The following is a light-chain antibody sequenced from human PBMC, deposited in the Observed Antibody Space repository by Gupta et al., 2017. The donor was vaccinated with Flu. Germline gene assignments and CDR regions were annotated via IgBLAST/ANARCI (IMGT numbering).Light chain of an antibody. V-gene: IGLV1-44*01. CDR2: DNS. Sequence: VTTSCSGSSANIGGNNIDWYPQHPAKAPHLLLFDNSQRRSGVPARFSCSNSCASASPAISGLQSEEEADYYCSVSDDSLNGDYVFGSGTKVTVL. J-gene: IGLJ1*01. CDR3: SVSDDSLNGDYV. CDR1: SANIGGNN.